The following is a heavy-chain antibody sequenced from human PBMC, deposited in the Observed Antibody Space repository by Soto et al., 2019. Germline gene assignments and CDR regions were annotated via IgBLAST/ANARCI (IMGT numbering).Heavy chain of an antibody. CDR3: ARDFGTNNYLFDY. CDR1: GFTFRNYG. J-gene: IGHJ4*02. CDR2: IWFDGSKT. Sequence: GGSLRLSCAASGFTFRNYGMHWVRQAPGKGLEWVAVIWFDGSKTYYADSVKGRFTISRDDSKNTLYLQMSSLRAEDTAVYYCARDFGTNNYLFDYWGQGTLVTVSS. V-gene: IGHV3-33*01. D-gene: IGHD4-4*01.